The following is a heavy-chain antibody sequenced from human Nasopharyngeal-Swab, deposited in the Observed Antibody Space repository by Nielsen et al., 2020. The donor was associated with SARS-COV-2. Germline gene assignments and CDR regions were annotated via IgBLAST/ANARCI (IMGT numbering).Heavy chain of an antibody. CDR3: ARIGYSSSSTDY. V-gene: IGHV3-7*01. Sequence: GGSLRLSCAASGFTFTNYWMSWFRQAPGKGLEWVANINQDESVKYYVDSVKGRFTVSRDNAKDSLYLQMNSVRIEDTAVYFCARIGYSSSSTDYWGQGTLVTVSS. D-gene: IGHD6-6*01. CDR1: GFTFTNYW. J-gene: IGHJ4*02. CDR2: INQDESVK.